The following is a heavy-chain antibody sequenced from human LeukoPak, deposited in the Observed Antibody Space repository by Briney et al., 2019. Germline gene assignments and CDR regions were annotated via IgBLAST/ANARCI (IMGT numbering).Heavy chain of an antibody. V-gene: IGHV3-23*01. D-gene: IGHD3-16*02. CDR2: ISGSGGST. CDR3: ARMYYDYVWGSYRPYPTYYFDY. CDR1: GFTVSSNY. J-gene: IGHJ4*02. Sequence: GGSLRLSCAASGFTVSSNYMSWVRQAPGKGLEWVSAISGSGGSTYYADSVKGRFTISRDNSKNTLYLQMNSLRAEDTAVYYCARMYYDYVWGSYRPYPTYYFDYWGQGTLVTVSS.